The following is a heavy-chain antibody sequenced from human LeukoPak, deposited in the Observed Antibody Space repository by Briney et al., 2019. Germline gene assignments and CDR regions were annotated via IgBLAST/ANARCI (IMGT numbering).Heavy chain of an antibody. J-gene: IGHJ4*02. CDR2: IYYSGST. CDR3: ARFLRSCSSTSCYARVFYY. Sequence: SETLSLTCTVSGGSISSGGYYWSWIRQHPGKGLEWIGYIYYSGSTYYNPSLKSRVTISVDTSKNQFSLKLSSVTAADTAVYYCARFLRSCSSTSCYARVFYYRGQGTLVTVSS. CDR1: GGSISSGGYY. V-gene: IGHV4-31*03. D-gene: IGHD2-2*01.